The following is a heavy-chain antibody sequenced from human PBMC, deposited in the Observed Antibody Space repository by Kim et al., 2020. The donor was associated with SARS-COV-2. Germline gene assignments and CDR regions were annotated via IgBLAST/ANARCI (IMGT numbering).Heavy chain of an antibody. D-gene: IGHD6-13*01. CDR2: TGNKAHSYTT. Sequence: GGSLRLSCAGSGFPFSDRYMDWVRQTPGKGLEWVGRTGNKAHSYTTEYAASVKDRFTISRDDSRNSLYLQMNNLKTEDMAVYHCVVGYSSTWTYAFDIWGQGTMVTVSS. J-gene: IGHJ3*02. V-gene: IGHV3-72*01. CDR3: VVGYSSTWTYAFDI. CDR1: GFPFSDRY.